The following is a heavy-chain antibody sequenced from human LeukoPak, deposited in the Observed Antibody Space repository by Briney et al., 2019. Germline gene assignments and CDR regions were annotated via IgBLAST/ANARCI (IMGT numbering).Heavy chain of an antibody. V-gene: IGHV1-46*01. CDR1: GYTFTSYY. CDR2: INPSGGST. J-gene: IGHJ5*02. CDR3: ARDPAYCSGGSCQSWFDP. Sequence: ASVKVSCKASGYTFTSYYMHWVRQAPGQGLEWMGIINPSGGSTSYAQKFQGRVTMTGDTSTSTVYMELSSLRSEDTAVYYCARDPAYCSGGSCQSWFDPWGQGTLVTVSS. D-gene: IGHD2-15*01.